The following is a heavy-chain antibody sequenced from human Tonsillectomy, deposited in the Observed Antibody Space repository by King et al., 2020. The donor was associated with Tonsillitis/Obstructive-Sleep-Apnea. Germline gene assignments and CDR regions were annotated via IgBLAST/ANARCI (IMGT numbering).Heavy chain of an antibody. J-gene: IGHJ3*02. CDR3: TTDSTEDDYGDRDDAFDI. CDR2: IKIKTDGGTT. CDR1: GFTFSNAW. V-gene: IGHV3-15*01. Sequence: VQLVESGRGLVKPGGSLRLSCAASGFTFSNAWMSWDRQAPGKGLEWVGRIKIKTDGGTTDYAAPVKGRFTISRDDSKNKLYLQMNSLKTEDTAVYYCTTDSTEDDYGDRDDAFDIWGQGTMVTVSS. D-gene: IGHD4-17*01.